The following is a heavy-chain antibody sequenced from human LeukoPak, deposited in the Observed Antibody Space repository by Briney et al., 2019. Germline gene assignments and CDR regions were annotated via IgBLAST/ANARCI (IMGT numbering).Heavy chain of an antibody. J-gene: IGHJ3*02. Sequence: SETLSLTRTVSGGSISSEYWSWIRQPPGKGLEWIGSTYYSGSINYNPSLKSRVTISVDTSKNQFSLKLSSVTAADTAVYYCARGSGSATVTPFDIWGQGTLVTVSS. CDR1: GGSISSEY. CDR3: ARGSGSATVTPFDI. CDR2: TYYSGSI. D-gene: IGHD4-17*01. V-gene: IGHV4-59*01.